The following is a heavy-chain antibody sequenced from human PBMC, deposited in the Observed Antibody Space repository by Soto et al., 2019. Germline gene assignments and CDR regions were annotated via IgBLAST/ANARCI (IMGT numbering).Heavy chain of an antibody. CDR3: ARQTTHSSSWYDY. D-gene: IGHD6-13*01. CDR1: GGSISNYY. V-gene: IGHV4-4*07. Sequence: SETLSLTCTVSGGSISNYYWTWIRQPAGKGLEWIGRIYTSGSTNYNPSLKSRVTMSVDTSKNQFSLKLSSVTAADTALYYCARQTTHSSSWYDYWGHGTLVTVSS. J-gene: IGHJ5*01. CDR2: IYTSGST.